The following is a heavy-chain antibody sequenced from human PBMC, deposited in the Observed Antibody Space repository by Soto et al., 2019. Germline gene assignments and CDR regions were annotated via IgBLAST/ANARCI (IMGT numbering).Heavy chain of an antibody. J-gene: IGHJ6*02. V-gene: IGHV3-30*18. D-gene: IGHD2-21*01. CDR2: ISYDGSDK. CDR3: AKDRVVLSAYAMDV. CDR1: GFSLSHYG. Sequence: QVQLVESGGGVVQPGRSLRLSCEGSGFSLSHYGMHWVRQAPGQGLEWVATISYDGSDKYHSDSVGGRFAISRDNSNNTLYLQMNSLRAEDTAVYYCAKDRVVLSAYAMDVWGQGTTVTVSS.